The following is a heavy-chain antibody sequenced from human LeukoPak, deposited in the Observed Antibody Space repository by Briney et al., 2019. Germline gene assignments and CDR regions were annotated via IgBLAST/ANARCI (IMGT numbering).Heavy chain of an antibody. CDR1: GYTFTSYG. CDR3: ARGPHLDYDILTGYYPRLNWFDP. CDR2: ISAYNGNT. V-gene: IGHV1-18*01. Sequence: ASVKVSCKASGYTFTSYGISWVRQAPGQGLEWMGWISAYNGNTNYAQKLQGRVTMTTDTSTSTAYMELRSLRSDDTAVYYCARGPHLDYDILTGYYPRLNWFDPWGQGTLVTVSS. D-gene: IGHD3-9*01. J-gene: IGHJ5*02.